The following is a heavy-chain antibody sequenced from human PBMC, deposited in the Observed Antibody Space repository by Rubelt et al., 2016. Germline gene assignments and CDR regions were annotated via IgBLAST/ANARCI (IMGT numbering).Heavy chain of an antibody. CDR3: ARGGRYYGSGSYQRHNWFDP. J-gene: IGHJ5*02. CDR2: INHSGSN. D-gene: IGHD3-10*01. CDR1: GGSFSGYY. V-gene: IGHV4-34*01. Sequence: QVQLQQWGAGLLKPSETLSLTCAVYGGSFSGYYWSWIRQPPGKGLEWVGEINHSGSNNYNPSLKSRVTISVDTSKNQFSLKLRSVTAADTAVYYCARGGRYYGSGSYQRHNWFDPWDQGTLVTVSS.